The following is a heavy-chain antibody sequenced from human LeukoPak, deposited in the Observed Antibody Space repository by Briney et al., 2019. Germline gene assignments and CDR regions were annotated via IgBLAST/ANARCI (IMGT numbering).Heavy chain of an antibody. J-gene: IGHJ4*02. CDR3: ARVIAAAGTFCFDY. CDR2: INPNSGGT. D-gene: IGHD6-13*01. Sequence: ASVKVSCKASGYTFTGYYMHWVRQAPGQGLELMGWINPNSGGTNYAQKFQGRVTMTRDTSISTAYMELSRLRSDDTAVYYCARVIAAAGTFCFDYWGQGTLVTVSS. V-gene: IGHV1-2*02. CDR1: GYTFTGYY.